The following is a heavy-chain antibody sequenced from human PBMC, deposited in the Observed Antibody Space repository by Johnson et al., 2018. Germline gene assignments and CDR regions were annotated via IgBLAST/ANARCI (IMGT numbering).Heavy chain of an antibody. CDR1: RGSINDYY. V-gene: IGHV4-59*01. J-gene: IGHJ6*03. D-gene: IGHD2-2*01. CDR2: IHYSGST. Sequence: QVQLQESGPGLVKSSETLSLTCTVSRGSINDYYWSWIRQAPGKGLEWIGHIHYSGSTDYNPSLNSRVTISVDKSKNQFSLNLSPVIAGATAVYYCARDSAAADDYYYYMDVWGEGTTVTVSS. CDR3: ARDSAAADDYYYYMDV.